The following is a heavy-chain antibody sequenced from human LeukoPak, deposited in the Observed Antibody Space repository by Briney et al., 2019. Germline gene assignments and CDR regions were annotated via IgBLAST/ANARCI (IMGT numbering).Heavy chain of an antibody. CDR2: INQDGSEK. V-gene: IGHV3-7*01. CDR1: GLTFSNHW. J-gene: IGHJ4*02. D-gene: IGHD3-10*01. Sequence: GGSLRLSCAVSGLTFSNHWMSWVRQAPGKGPGWVANINQDGSEKYYGDSVKGRFTISRDNAKNSVYLEMNSLRAEDTAVYYCARALLGSGSDSAYWGLGTLVTVSS. CDR3: ARALLGSGSDSAY.